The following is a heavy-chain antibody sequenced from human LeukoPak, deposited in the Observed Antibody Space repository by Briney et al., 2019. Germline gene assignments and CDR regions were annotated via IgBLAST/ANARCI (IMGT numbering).Heavy chain of an antibody. D-gene: IGHD1-26*01. J-gene: IGHJ3*02. Sequence: GGSLRLSCAASGFTISSYWIHWVRQVPGKGLVWVSRINNDGSSTIYADSVKGRFTISRDNAKSTLYLQMNSLRGEDTAVYYCARGGSPPEALGDVFGIWGQGTMVTISS. CDR2: INNDGSST. V-gene: IGHV3-74*01. CDR1: GFTISSYW. CDR3: ARGGSPPEALGDVFGI.